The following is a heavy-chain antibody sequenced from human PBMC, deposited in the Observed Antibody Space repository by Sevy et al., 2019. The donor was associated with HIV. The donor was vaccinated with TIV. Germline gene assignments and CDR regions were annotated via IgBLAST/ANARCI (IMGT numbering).Heavy chain of an antibody. D-gene: IGHD2-15*01. J-gene: IGHJ1*01. CDR2: ISNSGNII. CDR1: GFTFSSYK. V-gene: IGHV3-48*03. Sequence: GGYLRLSCVASGFTFSSYKMNWVRQAPGKGLEWVSYISNSGNIIYYEDSVKGRFTISIDNAKNSLYLQMNSLRAEDTAVYYCAREDRCRQYFQYWGQGTLVTVSS. CDR3: AREDRCRQYFQY.